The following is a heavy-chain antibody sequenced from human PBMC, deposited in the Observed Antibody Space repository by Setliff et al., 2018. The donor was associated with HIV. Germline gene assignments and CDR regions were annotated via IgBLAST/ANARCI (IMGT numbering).Heavy chain of an antibody. J-gene: IGHJ4*02. Sequence: PSETLSLTCTVSDGSISSSSYFWGWIRQPPGKGLEWIGNLFYSGRTYYNPSLTSRVLISVDTSKNQFSLKLTSVTAADTAVYYCARRRIIAGTTDFWGQGTPVTVSS. CDR2: LFYSGRT. V-gene: IGHV4-39*01. CDR1: DGSISSSSYF. D-gene: IGHD1-7*01. CDR3: ARRRIIAGTTDF.